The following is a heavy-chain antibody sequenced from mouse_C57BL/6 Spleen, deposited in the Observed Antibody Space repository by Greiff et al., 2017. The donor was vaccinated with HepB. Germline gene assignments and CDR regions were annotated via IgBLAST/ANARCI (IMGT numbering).Heavy chain of an antibody. D-gene: IGHD2-5*01. Sequence: EVQRVESGGDLVKPGGSLKLSCAASGFTFSSYGMSWVRQTPDKRLEWVATISSGGSYTYYPDSVQGRFTISRDNAKNTPYLQMSSLKSEDTAMYYWARDSTSGGRRYYYARDYWGQVTSVTVSS. CDR1: GFTFSSYG. CDR2: ISSGGSYT. V-gene: IGHV5-6*01. J-gene: IGHJ4*01. CDR3: ARDSTSGGRRYYYARDY.